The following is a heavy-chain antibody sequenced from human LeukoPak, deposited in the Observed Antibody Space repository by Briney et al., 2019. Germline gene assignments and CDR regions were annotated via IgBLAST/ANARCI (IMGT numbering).Heavy chain of an antibody. V-gene: IGHV4-34*01. CDR2: TNHSGST. CDR3: ARRPYYYDSRRDFDY. J-gene: IGHJ4*02. Sequence: SETLSLTCAVYGGSFSGYYWSWIRQPPGKGLEWIGETNHSGSTNYNPSLKSRVTVSVDTSKNQFSLKLSSVTAADTAVYYCARRPYYYDSRRDFDYWGQGTLVTVSS. D-gene: IGHD3-22*01. CDR1: GGSFSGYY.